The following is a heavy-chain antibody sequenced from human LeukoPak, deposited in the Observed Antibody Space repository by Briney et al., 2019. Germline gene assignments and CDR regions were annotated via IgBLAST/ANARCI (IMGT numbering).Heavy chain of an antibody. V-gene: IGHV1-2*06. CDR3: ARTIAVAGVVDY. Sequence: ASVKVSCKASGYTFTGYYMHWVRQAPEQGLEWMGRINPSSGGTNYAQKFQGRVTMTRDTSISTAYMELSRLRSDDTAVYYCARTIAVAGVVDYWGQGTLVTVSS. CDR1: GYTFTGYY. CDR2: INPSSGGT. J-gene: IGHJ4*02. D-gene: IGHD6-19*01.